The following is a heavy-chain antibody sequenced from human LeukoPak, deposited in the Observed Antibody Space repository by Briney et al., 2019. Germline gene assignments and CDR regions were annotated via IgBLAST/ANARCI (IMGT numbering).Heavy chain of an antibody. CDR3: ARTYYYDSSGYYSNWYFDL. CDR2: IYTSGST. CDR1: GGSISSYY. Sequence: SETLSLTCTVSGGSISSYYWSWIRQPAGKGLEWIGRIYTSGSTNYNPSLKSRVTMSVDTSKNQFSLKLSSVTAADTAVYYCARTYYYDSSGYYSNWYFDLWGRGTLVTVSS. V-gene: IGHV4-4*07. J-gene: IGHJ2*01. D-gene: IGHD3-22*01.